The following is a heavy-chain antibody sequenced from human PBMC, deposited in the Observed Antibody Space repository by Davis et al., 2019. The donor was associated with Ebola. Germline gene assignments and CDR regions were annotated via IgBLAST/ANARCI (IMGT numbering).Heavy chain of an antibody. V-gene: IGHV3-23*01. CDR3: AVGPAR. CDR2: IGGSGGST. J-gene: IGHJ4*02. Sequence: RGSLRLSCAASGFTFSSYAMSWVRQAPGKGLAWVSAIGGSGGSTYYADPVMGRFTISRDISKNTLYLQMNSLRAEDTAVYYCAVGPARWGQGTLVTVSS. CDR1: GFTFSSYA.